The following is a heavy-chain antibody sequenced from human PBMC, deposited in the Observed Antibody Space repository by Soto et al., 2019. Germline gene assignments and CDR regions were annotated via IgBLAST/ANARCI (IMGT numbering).Heavy chain of an antibody. Sequence: QVQLQESGPGLVKPSQTLSLTCTVSGGSISSAGYNWSWIRQHPGKGLEWIGYIYYSGRTYYSPSLQRRVTTSAYTAKNQVPLKLSSVTAADTAVYYCARYGSGSYYPTTFDYWGQGTLVTVSS. CDR1: GGSISSAGYN. J-gene: IGHJ4*02. D-gene: IGHD3-10*01. CDR3: ARYGSGSYYPTTFDY. CDR2: IYYSGRT. V-gene: IGHV4-31*03.